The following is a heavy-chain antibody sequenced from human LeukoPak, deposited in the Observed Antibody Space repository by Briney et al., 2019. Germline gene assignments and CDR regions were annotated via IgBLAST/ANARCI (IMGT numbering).Heavy chain of an antibody. J-gene: IGHJ4*02. V-gene: IGHV3-30*18. CDR1: GFTFSSYG. Sequence: GRSLRLSCAASGFTFSSYGMHWVRQAPGKGLEWVAVISYDGSNKYYADSVKGRFPISRDNSKNTLYLQMNSLRAEDTAVYYCAKDQDRYILTGYYTDYWGQGTLVTVSS. CDR2: ISYDGSNK. D-gene: IGHD3-9*01. CDR3: AKDQDRYILTGYYTDY.